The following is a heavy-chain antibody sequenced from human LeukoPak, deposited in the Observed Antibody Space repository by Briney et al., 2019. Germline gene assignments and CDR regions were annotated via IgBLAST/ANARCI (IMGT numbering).Heavy chain of an antibody. CDR2: INHSGST. CDR1: GGSFSGYY. V-gene: IGHV4-34*01. Sequence: SETLSLTCAVYGGSFSGYYWSWIRQPPGKGLEWIGEINHSGSTNYNPSLKSRVTISVDTSKNQFSLKLSSVTAADTAVYYCARGSIPSNPNIAARLVEKGHGMDVWGQGTTVTVSS. J-gene: IGHJ6*02. D-gene: IGHD6-6*01. CDR3: ARGSIPSNPNIAARLVEKGHGMDV.